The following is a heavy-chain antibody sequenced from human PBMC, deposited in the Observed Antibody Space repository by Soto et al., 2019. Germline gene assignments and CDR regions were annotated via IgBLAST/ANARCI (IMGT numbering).Heavy chain of an antibody. CDR2: INPSGGST. V-gene: IGHV1-46*03. J-gene: IGHJ5*02. CDR3: PRFFDVQAAISHGWFDR. D-gene: IGHD2-2*01. Sequence: ASVKVSCKASGYTFTSYYMHWVRQAPGQGLEWMGIINPSGGSTSYAQKFQGRVTMTRDTSTSTAYMELRSLRSDDTAVYYCPRFFDVQAAISHGWFDRWGQVTLVTVSS. CDR1: GYTFTSYY.